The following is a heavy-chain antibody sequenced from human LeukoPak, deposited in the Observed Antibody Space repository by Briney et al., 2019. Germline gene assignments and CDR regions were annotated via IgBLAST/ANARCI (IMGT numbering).Heavy chain of an antibody. Sequence: PSETLSLTCTVSGGSISSYYWSWIRQPAGKGLEWIGRIYTSGSTNYNPPLKSRVTMSVDTSKNQFSLKLSSVTAADTAVYYCARLLTYYYASQGWFDPWGQGTLVTVSS. CDR2: IYTSGST. CDR1: GGSISSYY. V-gene: IGHV4-4*07. J-gene: IGHJ5*02. CDR3: ARLLTYYYASQGWFDP. D-gene: IGHD3-10*01.